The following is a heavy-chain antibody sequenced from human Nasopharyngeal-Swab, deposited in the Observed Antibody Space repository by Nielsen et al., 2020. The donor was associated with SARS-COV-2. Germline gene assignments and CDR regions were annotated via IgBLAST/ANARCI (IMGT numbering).Heavy chain of an antibody. CDR2: ISSSSSYI. V-gene: IGHV3-21*01. CDR1: GFTFSSYE. D-gene: IGHD3-3*01. CDR3: ARASAGNYDFWSGPTFDY. Sequence: ESLKISCAASGFTFSSYEMNWVRQAPGKGLEWVSSISSSSSYIYYADSVKGRFTISRDNAKNSLYLQMNSLRAEDTAVYYCARASAGNYDFWSGPTFDYWGQGTLVTVSS. J-gene: IGHJ4*02.